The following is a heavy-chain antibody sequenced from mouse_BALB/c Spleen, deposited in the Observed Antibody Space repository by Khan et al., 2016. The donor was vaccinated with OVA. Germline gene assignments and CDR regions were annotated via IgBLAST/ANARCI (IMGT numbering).Heavy chain of an antibody. CDR3: ASRDRGWNVGY. CDR2: IHPSTAYT. Sequence: QVQLKQSGAELAKPGASVKMSCTASGYTFINSWILWVKQRPGQGLEWIGYIHPSTAYTEYNPNFKDKATLTADKSSRTAYMHLSSLTSEDSAVYYCASRDRGWNVGYWGQGTTLTVSS. V-gene: IGHV1-7*01. J-gene: IGHJ2*01. CDR1: GYTFINSW. D-gene: IGHD1-1*02.